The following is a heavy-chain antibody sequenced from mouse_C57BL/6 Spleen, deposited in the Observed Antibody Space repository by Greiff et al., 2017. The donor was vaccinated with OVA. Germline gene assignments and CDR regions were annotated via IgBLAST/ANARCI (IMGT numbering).Heavy chain of an antibody. V-gene: IGHV5-4*01. J-gene: IGHJ3*01. CDR3: ARDEGGGYYSFAY. D-gene: IGHD2-3*01. CDR1: GFTFSSYA. CDR2: ISDGGSYT. Sequence: EVMLVESGGGLVKPGGSLKLSCAASGFTFSSYAMSWVRQTPEKRLEWVATISDGGSYTYYPDNVKGRFTISRDNAKNNLYLQMSHLKSEDTAMYYCARDEGGGYYSFAYWGQGTLVTVSA.